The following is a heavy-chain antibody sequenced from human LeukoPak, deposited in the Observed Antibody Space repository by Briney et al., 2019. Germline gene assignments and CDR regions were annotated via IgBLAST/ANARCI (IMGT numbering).Heavy chain of an antibody. J-gene: IGHJ4*02. D-gene: IGHD2-2*01. V-gene: IGHV3-33*01. CDR2: IWYDGSNK. CDR1: GFTFSSYG. Sequence: GRSLRLSCAASGFTFSSYGMHWVRQAPGKGLEWVAVIWYDGSNKYYADSVKGRFTISRDNSRNTLYLQMNSLRAEDTAVYYCARELVVVPAAMTPLDYWGQGTLVTVPS. CDR3: ARELVVVPAAMTPLDY.